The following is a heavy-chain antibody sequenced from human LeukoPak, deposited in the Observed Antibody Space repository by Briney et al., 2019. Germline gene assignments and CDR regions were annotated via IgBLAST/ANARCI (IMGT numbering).Heavy chain of an antibody. Sequence: SETLSLTCTVSGGTISSYYWSWIRQPPGKGLEWIGYIYYSGSTNYNPSLKSRVTISVDTSKNQFSLKLSSVTAADTAVYYCATTPLLEPYYYYGMDVWGQGTTVTVSS. J-gene: IGHJ6*02. CDR3: ATTPLLEPYYYYGMDV. CDR2: IYYSGST. CDR1: GGTISSYY. V-gene: IGHV4-59*01. D-gene: IGHD1-26*01.